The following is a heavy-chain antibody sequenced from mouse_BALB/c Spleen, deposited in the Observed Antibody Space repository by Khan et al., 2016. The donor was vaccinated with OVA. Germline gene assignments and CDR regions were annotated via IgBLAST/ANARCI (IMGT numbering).Heavy chain of an antibody. J-gene: IGHJ4*01. Sequence: QVQLKESGPGLVAPSQSLSITCTVSGFSLTDYGVGWIRQPPGKGLEWLGVIWGGGTTHYNSALKSRLSISKDNSKSQAFLKMNSLQTADTAMYXGAKLLWSQYYAMDYWGQGTSVTVSS. V-gene: IGHV2-6-5*01. D-gene: IGHD1-1*02. CDR3: AKLLWSQYYAMDY. CDR1: GFSLTDYG. CDR2: IWGGGTT.